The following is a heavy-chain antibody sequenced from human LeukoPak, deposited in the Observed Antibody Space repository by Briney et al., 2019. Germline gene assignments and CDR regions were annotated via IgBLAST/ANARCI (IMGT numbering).Heavy chain of an antibody. J-gene: IGHJ6*03. V-gene: IGHV3-30-3*01. D-gene: IGHD6-13*01. CDR2: SYDGSNK. CDR3: ARGHSRDVGYYYYMDV. Sequence: SYDGSNKYYADSVKGRFTISGDNSKNTLYLQMNSLRAEDTAVYYCARGHSRDVGYYYYMDVWGKGTTVTVSS.